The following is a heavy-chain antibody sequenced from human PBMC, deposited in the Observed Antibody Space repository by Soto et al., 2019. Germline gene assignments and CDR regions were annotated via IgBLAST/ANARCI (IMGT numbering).Heavy chain of an antibody. CDR1: GFICSSYD. J-gene: IGHJ3*02. Sequence: GGSLRLSCGVSGFICSSYDMSWVRQAPGKGLEWVSTILVGGSTHYEDSVKGRFTISRDTFKNTVYLQMNSLTAGDTAMYYCAKETATGGGAFEIYGQGTMVTVSS. V-gene: IGHV3-23*01. D-gene: IGHD2-8*02. CDR2: ILVGGST. CDR3: AKETATGGGAFEI.